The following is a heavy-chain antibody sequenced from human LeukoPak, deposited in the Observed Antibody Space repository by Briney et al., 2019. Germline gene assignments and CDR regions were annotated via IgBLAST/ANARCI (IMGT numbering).Heavy chain of an antibody. J-gene: IGHJ2*01. D-gene: IGHD2-2*01. CDR1: GGILTNYA. Sequence: SVKVSFKTSGGILTNYAISWVRQAPGQGLEWVGVIIPIFGTSNYAQKFQGRVTITADKSTNTAYMELSSLRSEDTAVYYCARVAAAIPRWYFDLWGRGTLVTVSS. CDR3: ARVAAAIPRWYFDL. V-gene: IGHV1-69*06. CDR2: IIPIFGTS.